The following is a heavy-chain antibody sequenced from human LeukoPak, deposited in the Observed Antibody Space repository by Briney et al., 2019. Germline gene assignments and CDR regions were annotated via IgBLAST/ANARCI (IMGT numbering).Heavy chain of an antibody. Sequence: SATLSLTCDVSGDFIRSYWWGWVSQPAGKGLEWIGRIYATGSTKFNPSLKSRLTMSMDTSTTQLSLKRSLKLTSVTAADTAVYFCARQGYTASYYFLDFWSQGTLVTVSP. V-gene: IGHV4-4*07. D-gene: IGHD1-26*01. CDR3: ARQGYTASYYFLDF. J-gene: IGHJ4*02. CDR1: GDFIRSYW. CDR2: IYATGST.